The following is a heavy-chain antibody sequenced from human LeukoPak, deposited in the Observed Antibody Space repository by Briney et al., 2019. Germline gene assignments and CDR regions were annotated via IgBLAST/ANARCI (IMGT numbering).Heavy chain of an antibody. Sequence: GGSLRLSCAASGFTFSSYWMHWVRQAPGKGLVWVSRINSDGSSTSYADSVKGRFTISRDNAKNTLYLQMNSLRAEDTAVYYCARAHYYDSSGSTSRFDYWGQGTLVTVSS. J-gene: IGHJ4*02. CDR1: GFTFSSYW. CDR2: INSDGSST. CDR3: ARAHYYDSSGSTSRFDY. V-gene: IGHV3-74*01. D-gene: IGHD3-22*01.